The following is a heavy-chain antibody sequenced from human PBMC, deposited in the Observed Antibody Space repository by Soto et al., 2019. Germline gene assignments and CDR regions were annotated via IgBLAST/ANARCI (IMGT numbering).Heavy chain of an antibody. CDR1: GYTFSGYY. Sequence: ASVKVSCKASGYTFSGYYMHWVRQAPGQGLEWMGWINPNSGDTNYAQKFQGRVTMTRDTSISTAYMELSRLRSDDTAVCYCARDRQGDYWGQGTLVTVSS. J-gene: IGHJ4*02. V-gene: IGHV1-2*02. CDR2: INPNSGDT. CDR3: ARDRQGDY.